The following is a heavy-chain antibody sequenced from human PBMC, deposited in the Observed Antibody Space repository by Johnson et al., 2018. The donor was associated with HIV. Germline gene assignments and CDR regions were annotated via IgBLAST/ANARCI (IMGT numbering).Heavy chain of an antibody. CDR2: ISYDGSNK. J-gene: IGHJ3*02. V-gene: IGHV3-30-3*01. CDR3: ARDLAYGDIVLVSAFDI. Sequence: QMLLVESGGGVVQPGRSLRLSCAASGFTFSSYAMHWVRQAPGKGLEWVAVISYDGSNKYYADSVKGRLTISRDNAKNSLYLQMNSLRAEDTALYYCARDLAYGDIVLVSAFDIWGQGTMVSVSS. D-gene: IGHD2-8*02. CDR1: GFTFSSYA.